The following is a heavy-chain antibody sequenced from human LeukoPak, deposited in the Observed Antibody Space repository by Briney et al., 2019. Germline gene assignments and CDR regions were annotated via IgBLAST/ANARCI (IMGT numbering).Heavy chain of an antibody. CDR1: GGSISSYY. D-gene: IGHD3-3*01. Sequence: SETLSLTCTVSGGSISSYYWSWIRQPPGKGLEWIGYIYYSGSTNYNPSLKSRVTISVDTSKNQFSLKLSSVTAADTAVYYCARKGVVNADAFDIWGKGTMVTVSS. V-gene: IGHV4-59*08. CDR3: ARKGVVNADAFDI. CDR2: IYYSGST. J-gene: IGHJ3*02.